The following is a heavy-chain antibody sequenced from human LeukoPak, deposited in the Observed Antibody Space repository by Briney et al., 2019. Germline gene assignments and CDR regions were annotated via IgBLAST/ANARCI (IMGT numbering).Heavy chain of an antibody. V-gene: IGHV3-73*01. J-gene: IGHJ3*01. CDR1: GFTFSDSA. CDR3: TRRLLSFGGVIVDDDDAFDL. CDR2: IRSKASSYAT. D-gene: IGHD3-16*02. Sequence: GGSLRLSCAASGFTFSDSAMHWVRQASGKGLEWVGRIRSKASSYATVYAASVKGRFTVSRDDSKNTAYLQMNSLKTEDTAVYYCTRRLLSFGGVIVDDDDAFDLWGQGTMVTVSS.